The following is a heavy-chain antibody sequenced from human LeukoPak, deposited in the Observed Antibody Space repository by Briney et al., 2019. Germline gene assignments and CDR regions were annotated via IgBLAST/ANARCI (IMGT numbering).Heavy chain of an antibody. CDR3: ASRPAGSTWYGVFDY. D-gene: IGHD6-13*01. J-gene: IGHJ4*02. CDR2: VFYPGSI. V-gene: IGHV4-59*11. CDR1: GGSINSHY. Sequence: SETLSLTCTVSGGSINSHYWSWIRQPPGKGLEWIGYVFYPGSINYNPSLKSRVTMSLDTSRDQFSLRLTSVTAADTAIYYCASRPAGSTWYGVFDYWSQGTLVTVSS.